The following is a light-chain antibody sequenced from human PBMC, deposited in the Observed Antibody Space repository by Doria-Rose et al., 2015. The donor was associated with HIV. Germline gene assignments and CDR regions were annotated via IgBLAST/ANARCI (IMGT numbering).Light chain of an antibody. CDR2: DRS. J-gene: IGKJ1*01. Sequence: TQSPGTLSLSPGERATLSCRASQSFSSTYLAWYQQKPGQASSLLIYDRSTSATGIPDRFSASGSGTDFTLTINRLEPEDFALYYCHQYGTSWTFGQGTKVEI. CDR1: QSFSSTY. CDR3: HQYGTSWT. V-gene: IGKV3-20*01.